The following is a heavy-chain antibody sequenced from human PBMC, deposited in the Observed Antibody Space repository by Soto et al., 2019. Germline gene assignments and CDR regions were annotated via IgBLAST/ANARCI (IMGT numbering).Heavy chain of an antibody. J-gene: IGHJ6*02. D-gene: IGHD2-2*01. CDR1: GGSISSSNW. CDR3: AREGCSSTSCYAADGMDV. Sequence: PSETLSLTCAVSGGSISSSNWWSWVRQPPGKGLEWIGEIYHSGSTNYNPSLKSRVTISVDKSKNQFSLKLSSVTAADTAVYYCAREGCSSTSCYAADGMDVWGQGTTVTVSS. CDR2: IYHSGST. V-gene: IGHV4-4*02.